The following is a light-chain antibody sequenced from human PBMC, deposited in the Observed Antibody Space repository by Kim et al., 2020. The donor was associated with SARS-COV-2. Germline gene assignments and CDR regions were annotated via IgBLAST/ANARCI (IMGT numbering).Light chain of an antibody. CDR3: QVWDSSSDHQV. CDR1: NIGSKS. CDR2: YDS. V-gene: IGLV3-21*04. Sequence: QGKTARKTCGGNNIGSKSVNRYQQKPGQAPGLVIDYDSDRPTGIPERFSGSNSGNTATLTISWVEAGDQADYDGQVWDSSSDHQVFGGGTQLTVL. J-gene: IGLJ3*02.